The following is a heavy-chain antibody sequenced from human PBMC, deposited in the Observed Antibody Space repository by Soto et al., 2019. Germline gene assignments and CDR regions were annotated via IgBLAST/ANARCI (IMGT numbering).Heavy chain of an antibody. D-gene: IGHD6-19*01. CDR3: TREESRQRSDRGCFHP. CDR1: GVTFHSFT. V-gene: IGHV3-21*01. J-gene: IGHJ4*01. Sequence: VESLILSCSASGVTFHSFTMNWFRQAPGKGLEWVSTISINSAYIYSTDALRGSFTISIDNAKNSLHLKMNSLIAEDTVVSYCTREESRQRSDRGCFHPGGLGTLVTVSS. CDR2: ISINSAYI.